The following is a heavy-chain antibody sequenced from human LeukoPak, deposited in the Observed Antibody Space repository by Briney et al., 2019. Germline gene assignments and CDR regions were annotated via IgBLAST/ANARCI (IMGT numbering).Heavy chain of an antibody. D-gene: IGHD6-13*01. CDR3: ASMAAAGIYWFDP. V-gene: IGHV4-39*07. CDR2: IYYSGRT. J-gene: IGHJ5*02. Sequence: PSETLSLTCTVSGGSISSTSYYWGWIRQPPGKGLEWIGVIYYSGRTYYNPSLKSRVTISVDTSKNQFSLKLSSVTAADTAVYYCASMAAAGIYWFDPWGQGTLVTVSS. CDR1: GGSISSTSYY.